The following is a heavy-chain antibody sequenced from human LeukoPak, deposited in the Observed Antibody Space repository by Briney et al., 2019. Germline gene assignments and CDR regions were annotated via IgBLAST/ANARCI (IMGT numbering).Heavy chain of an antibody. CDR1: GYTFTSYG. J-gene: IGHJ4*02. V-gene: IGHV1-18*01. CDR3: VRIRDFWSYGYFDY. CDR2: ISAYNGNA. Sequence: ASVKVSCKASGYTFTSYGINWVRQAPGQGLEWVGWISAYNGNANYAQKLQGRVTMTTDTSTSTAYMELRSLRSDDTAVYYCVRIRDFWSYGYFDYWGQGTLVTVSS. D-gene: IGHD5-18*01.